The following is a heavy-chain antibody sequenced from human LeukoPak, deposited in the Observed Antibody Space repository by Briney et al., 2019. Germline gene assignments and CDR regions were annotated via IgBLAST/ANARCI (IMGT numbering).Heavy chain of an antibody. CDR1: GYTFTGYY. D-gene: IGHD1-26*01. J-gene: IGHJ6*03. CDR2: ISGDNGKT. Sequence: ASVKVSCKASGYTFTGYYMHWVRQAPGQGLEWMGWISGDNGKTNYSQKLQGRVTMTTDTSTNTAYMDLRSLKSDDTAVYYCARGWEAKYYYYYYMDVWGIGTTVTVSS. V-gene: IGHV1-18*04. CDR3: ARGWEAKYYYYYYMDV.